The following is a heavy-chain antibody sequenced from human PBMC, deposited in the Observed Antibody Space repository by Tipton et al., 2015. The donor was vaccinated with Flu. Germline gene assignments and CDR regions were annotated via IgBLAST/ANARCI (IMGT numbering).Heavy chain of an antibody. Sequence: TLSLTCTISGGSISSSSFYWGWIRQSPGKGLEWIGYIYSSGSTTYNPSLKSRVSMSADTSMNQFSLRLNSMTAADTAIYYCARVLAGHFGEGYFFDYWGQGALVTVSS. CDR3: ARVLAGHFGEGYFFDY. CDR2: IYSSGST. J-gene: IGHJ4*02. D-gene: IGHD3-10*01. V-gene: IGHV4-61*05. CDR1: GGSISSSSFY.